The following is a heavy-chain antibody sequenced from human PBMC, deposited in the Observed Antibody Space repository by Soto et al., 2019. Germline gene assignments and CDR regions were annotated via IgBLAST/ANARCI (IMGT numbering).Heavy chain of an antibody. CDR3: ARDSKWLIINGNWFDS. CDR2: ISGSNGAT. Sequence: ASVKVSCKFSGYNFINYGMTWVRQAPGQGLEWMGWISGSNGATKYAQRFQARITLTTDTSTNTAYMELRSLRLDDTAVYYCARDSKWLIINGNWFDSWGQGTLVTVSS. D-gene: IGHD5-12*01. CDR1: GYNFINYG. V-gene: IGHV1-18*04. J-gene: IGHJ5*01.